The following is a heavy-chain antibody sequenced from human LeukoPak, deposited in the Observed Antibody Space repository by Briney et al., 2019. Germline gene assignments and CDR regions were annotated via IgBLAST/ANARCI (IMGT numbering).Heavy chain of an antibody. J-gene: IGHJ4*02. CDR2: IYYSGST. V-gene: IGHV4-30-4*01. CDR1: GGSISSGDNY. Sequence: SQTLSLTCTVSGGSISSGDNYWSWIRQPPGKGLEWIGYIYYSGSTYYNPSLKSRVTISVDTSKNQFSLKLSSVTAADTAVYYCARGAVPAAISLWGQGTLVTVSS. D-gene: IGHD2-2*01. CDR3: ARGAVPAAISL.